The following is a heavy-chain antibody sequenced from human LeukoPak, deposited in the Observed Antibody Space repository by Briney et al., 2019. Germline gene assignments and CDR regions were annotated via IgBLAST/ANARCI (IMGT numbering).Heavy chain of an antibody. CDR3: ARGGYDFVYYYYGMDV. J-gene: IGHJ6*02. D-gene: IGHD3-3*01. V-gene: IGHV1-2*06. CDR2: INPNSGGT. CDR1: GYTFTGYF. Sequence: ASVKVSCKASGYTFTGYFMHWVRQAPGQGLEWMGRINPNSGGTNYAQKFQGRVTMTRDTSISTAYMELSRLRSDDTAVYYCARGGYDFVYYYYGMDVWGQGTTVTVSS.